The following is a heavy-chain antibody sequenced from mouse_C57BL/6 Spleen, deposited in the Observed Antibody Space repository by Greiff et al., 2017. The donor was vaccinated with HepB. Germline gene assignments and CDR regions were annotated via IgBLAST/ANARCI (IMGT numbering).Heavy chain of an antibody. J-gene: IGHJ4*01. CDR2: IYPGGGYT. CDR3: ARSGGVAPHAMDY. D-gene: IGHD3-1*01. V-gene: IGHV1-63*01. Sequence: QVQLKESGAELVRPGTSVKMSCKASGYTFTNYWIGWAKQRPGHGLEWIGDIYPGGGYTNYNEKFKGKATLTADKSSSTAYMQFSSLTSEDSAIYYCARSGGVAPHAMDYWGQGTSVTVSS. CDR1: GYTFTNYW.